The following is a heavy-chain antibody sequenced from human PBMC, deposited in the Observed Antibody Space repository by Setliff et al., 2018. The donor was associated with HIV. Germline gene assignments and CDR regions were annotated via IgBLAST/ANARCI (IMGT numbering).Heavy chain of an antibody. D-gene: IGHD6-13*01. Sequence: SETLSLTCTVSGGSISSSSYYWGWIRQPPGKGLEWIGSIYYSGSTYYNPSLKSRVTISVDTSKNQFSLKLSSVTAADTAVYYCARRIHPGSSWIYYYYYYGMDVWGQGTTVTVSS. V-gene: IGHV4-39*01. CDR1: GGSISSSSYY. CDR3: ARRIHPGSSWIYYYYYYGMDV. CDR2: IYYSGST. J-gene: IGHJ6*02.